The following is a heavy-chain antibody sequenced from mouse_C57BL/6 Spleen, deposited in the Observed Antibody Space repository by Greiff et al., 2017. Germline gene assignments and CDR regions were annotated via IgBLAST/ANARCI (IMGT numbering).Heavy chain of an antibody. CDR2: IYPGSGNT. CDR1: GYSFTSYY. J-gene: IGHJ4*01. V-gene: IGHV1-66*01. Sequence: QVQLQQSGPELVKPGASVKISCKASGYSFTSYYIHWVKQRPGQGLEWIGWIYPGSGNTKYNEKFKGKATLTADTSSSTAYMQLRSLTSEDSAVYYCARWGVYYAMDYWGQGTSVTVSS. CDR3: ARWGVYYAMDY.